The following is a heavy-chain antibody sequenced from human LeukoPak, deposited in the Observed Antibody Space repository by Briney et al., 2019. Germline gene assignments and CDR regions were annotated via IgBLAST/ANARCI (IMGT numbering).Heavy chain of an antibody. Sequence: SVKVSCKASGGTFSSYAISWVRQAPGQGLEWMGRIIPILGIANYAQKFQGRVTITADKSTSTAYMELSSLRSEDTAVHYCARRDSVTFDYWGQGTLVTVSS. J-gene: IGHJ4*02. D-gene: IGHD4-23*01. V-gene: IGHV1-69*04. CDR3: ARRDSVTFDY. CDR2: IIPILGIA. CDR1: GGTFSSYA.